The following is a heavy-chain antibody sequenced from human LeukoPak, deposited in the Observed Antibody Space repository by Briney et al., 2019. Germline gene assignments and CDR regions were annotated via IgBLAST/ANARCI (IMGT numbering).Heavy chain of an antibody. Sequence: PSETLSLTCTISSGSINTYYWSWIRQTPGKGLEWIGYIFYSGSTLYNPSLKSRVTISLDTSKKQLSLEMKFVTTADTAIYYCVKDLAPSRGFDYWGQGTLVTVSS. CDR2: IFYSGST. CDR1: SGSINTYY. J-gene: IGHJ4*02. V-gene: IGHV4-59*01. D-gene: IGHD3-10*01. CDR3: VKDLAPSRGFDY.